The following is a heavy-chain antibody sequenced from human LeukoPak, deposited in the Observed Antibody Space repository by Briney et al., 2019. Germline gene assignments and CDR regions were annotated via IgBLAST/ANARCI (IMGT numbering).Heavy chain of an antibody. V-gene: IGHV3-30*04. CDR1: GFTFSTYA. CDR2: MSYDGSNT. Sequence: PGGSLRLSCAASGFTFSTYAMHWVRQAPGKGLEWVAVMSYDGSNTYYGDSVKGRFTISRDNSKNTLYLQMNSLRAGDTAVYYCARDGLNYYDSSGYSDYWGQGTLVTVSS. CDR3: ARDGLNYYDSSGYSDY. D-gene: IGHD3-22*01. J-gene: IGHJ4*02.